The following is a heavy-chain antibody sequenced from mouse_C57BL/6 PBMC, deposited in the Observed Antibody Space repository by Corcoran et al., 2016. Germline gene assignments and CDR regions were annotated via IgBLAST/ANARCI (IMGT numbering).Heavy chain of an antibody. CDR3: AKGTTAMYY. D-gene: IGHD1-1*01. Sequence: QIQLVQSGPELKKPGETVKISCKASGYTFTTYGMSWVKQAPGKGLKWMGWINTYSGVPTYADDFKGRFAFSLETSASTAYLQINNLKNEDTATYFCAKGTTAMYYWGQGTSVTVSS. V-gene: IGHV9-3*01. CDR1: GYTFTTYG. CDR2: INTYSGVP. J-gene: IGHJ4*01.